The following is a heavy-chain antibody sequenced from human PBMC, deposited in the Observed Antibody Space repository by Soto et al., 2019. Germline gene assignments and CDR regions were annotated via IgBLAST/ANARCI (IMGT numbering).Heavy chain of an antibody. D-gene: IGHD3-3*01. CDR3: ARWWSGSRQGFDP. J-gene: IGHJ5*02. CDR2: IYYSGST. V-gene: IGHV4-31*03. CDR1: GGSISSGDYY. Sequence: QVQLQESGPGLVKPSQTLSLTCTVSGGSISSGDYYWSWIRQHPGKGLEWIGYIYYSGSTYYNPSLKIRVTISVDTSKNPFSLKLSSVTAADTAVYYCARWWSGSRQGFDPWGQGTLVTVSS.